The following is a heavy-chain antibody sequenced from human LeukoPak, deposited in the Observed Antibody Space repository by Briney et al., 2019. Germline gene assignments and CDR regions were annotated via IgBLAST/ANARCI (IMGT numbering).Heavy chain of an antibody. CDR1: GFTFSSYA. CDR3: AKDQAGATVV. CDR2: ISYDGSNK. Sequence: GGSLRLSCAASGFTFSSYAMHWVRQAPGKGLEWVALISYDGSNKYYADSVRGRFTISRDNSKNTLYLQMNSLRAEDTAVYYCAKDQAGATVVWGQGTLVTVSS. D-gene: IGHD1-26*01. J-gene: IGHJ4*02. V-gene: IGHV3-30*04.